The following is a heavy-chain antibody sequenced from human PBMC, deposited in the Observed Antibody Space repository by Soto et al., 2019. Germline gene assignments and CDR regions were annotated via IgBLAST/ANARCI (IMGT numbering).Heavy chain of an antibody. J-gene: IGHJ5*02. V-gene: IGHV1-8*01. D-gene: IGHD4-17*01. CDR2: MNPNSGNT. CDR3: ARERLYGGNSGCWFDP. CDR1: GYTFTRYD. Sequence: QVQLVQSGAEVKKPGASVKVSCKASGYTFTRYDINWVRQVTGQGLEWMGWMNPNSGNTGYAQKFQGRVTMTRNTSISTAYMELSSLRSEDTAVYYCARERLYGGNSGCWFDPWGQGTLVTVSS.